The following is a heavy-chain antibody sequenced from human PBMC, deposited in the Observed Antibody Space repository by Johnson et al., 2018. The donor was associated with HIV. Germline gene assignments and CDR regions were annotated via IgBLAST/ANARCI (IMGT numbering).Heavy chain of an antibody. Sequence: VDSVKGRFTISRDNAKNSLYLQMNSLRAEDTAVYYCARDPNTYYNFWSGTRAFDIWGQGTMVTVSS. V-gene: IGHV3-7*01. D-gene: IGHD3-3*01. J-gene: IGHJ3*02. CDR3: ARDPNTYYNFWSGTRAFDI.